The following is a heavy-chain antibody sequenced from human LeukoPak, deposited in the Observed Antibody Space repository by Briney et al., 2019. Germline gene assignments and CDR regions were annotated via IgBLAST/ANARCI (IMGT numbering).Heavy chain of an antibody. CDR1: GDSISTYY. D-gene: IGHD3-9*01. V-gene: IGHV4-59*01. CDR3: ARGVGTGYTDE. J-gene: IGHJ4*02. CDR2: IYYSGST. Sequence: RSETLSLTCTVSGDSISTYYWTWIPQSPGKGLEWIGYIYYSGSTNYNPSLKSRVTISVDTSKNHFSLKLTSVTAADTAVCYCARGVGTGYTDEWGQGTLVTVSS.